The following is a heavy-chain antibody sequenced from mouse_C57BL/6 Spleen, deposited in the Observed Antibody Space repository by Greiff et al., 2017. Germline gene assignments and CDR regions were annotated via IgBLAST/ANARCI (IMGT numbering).Heavy chain of an antibody. J-gene: IGHJ4*01. Sequence: QVQLQQPGAELVKPGASVKLSCKASGYTFTSYWMQWVKQRPGQGLEWIGEFDPSDSYTNYNQKFKGKATLTVDTSSSTAYMQLSSLTSEDSAVYYCARRDYYGSRYAMDYWGQGTSVTVSS. D-gene: IGHD1-1*01. CDR2: FDPSDSYT. V-gene: IGHV1-50*01. CDR1: GYTFTSYW. CDR3: ARRDYYGSRYAMDY.